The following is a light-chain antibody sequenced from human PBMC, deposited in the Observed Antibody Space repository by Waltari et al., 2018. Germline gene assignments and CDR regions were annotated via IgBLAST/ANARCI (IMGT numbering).Light chain of an antibody. CDR1: QGVSTW. Sequence: DIQMTQSPSSVSASVGARVPITCRASQGVSTWVAWYQQIPGKAPKLLLYVASRLQSGVPSRFTGTGSGTDFTLTINSLQPEDFATYYCQQAHTFPYTFGQGTKLEIK. V-gene: IGKV1-12*01. CDR2: VAS. J-gene: IGKJ2*01. CDR3: QQAHTFPYT.